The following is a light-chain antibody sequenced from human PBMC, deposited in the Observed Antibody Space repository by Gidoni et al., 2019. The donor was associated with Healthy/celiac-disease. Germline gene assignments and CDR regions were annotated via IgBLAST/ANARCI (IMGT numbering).Light chain of an antibody. Sequence: DIQMTQCPSSLSASVGDRVTITCRASQSISSYLNWYQQKPGQAPKLLIYAASSLQSGVPSRFSGSGSGTDFTLTISSLQPEDFATYYCQQSYSTPLTFGGGTKVEIK. CDR3: QQSYSTPLT. CDR2: AAS. J-gene: IGKJ4*01. CDR1: QSISSY. V-gene: IGKV1-39*01.